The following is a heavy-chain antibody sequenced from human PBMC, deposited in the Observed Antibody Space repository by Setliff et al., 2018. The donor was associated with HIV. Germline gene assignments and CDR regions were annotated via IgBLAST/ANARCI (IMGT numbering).Heavy chain of an antibody. D-gene: IGHD4-17*01. CDR1: GYSISSGYY. CDR3: VRDDYGYNGKGFDY. J-gene: IGHJ4*02. CDR2: ITYSGSA. V-gene: IGHV4-30-4*08. Sequence: PSETLSLTCAVSGYSISSGYYWNWIRQPPGKGLEWIGYITYSGSAYYNPSLKSRVTISIDTSNNQISLRLSSVTAADTAMYYCVRDDYGYNGKGFDYWGPGTLVTVS.